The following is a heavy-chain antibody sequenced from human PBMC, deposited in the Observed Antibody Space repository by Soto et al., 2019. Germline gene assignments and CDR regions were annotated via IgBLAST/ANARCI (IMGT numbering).Heavy chain of an antibody. J-gene: IGHJ6*02. V-gene: IGHV1-69*06. CDR3: ARGSEGQVQLERRDYDFWSGYYHYYYYGMDV. CDR2: IIPIFGTA. D-gene: IGHD3-3*01. CDR1: GGTFSSYA. Sequence: SVRVSCKASGGTFSSYAISWVRQAPGQGLEWMGGIIPIFGTANYAQKFQGRVTITADKSTSTAYMELSSLRSEDTAVYYCARGSEGQVQLERRDYDFWSGYYHYYYYGMDVWGQGTTVAVSS.